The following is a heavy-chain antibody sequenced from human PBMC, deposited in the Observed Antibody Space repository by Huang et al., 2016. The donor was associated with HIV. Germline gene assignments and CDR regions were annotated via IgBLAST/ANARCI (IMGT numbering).Heavy chain of an antibody. D-gene: IGHD3-3*01. CDR1: GYSFVKYW. Sequence: EVQLVQSGAEVKKPGESLRISCKGSGYSFVKYWIGWVRQTPEKGLEVVGVIYPYDSDTRDSPAFRGQVTISADKSTNTAYLQWKNLKASDSAIYYCSRPGGGGFSFGPRAGMDVWGQGTTVIVSS. V-gene: IGHV5-51*01. CDR3: SRPGGGGFSFGPRAGMDV. CDR2: IYPYDSDT. J-gene: IGHJ6*02.